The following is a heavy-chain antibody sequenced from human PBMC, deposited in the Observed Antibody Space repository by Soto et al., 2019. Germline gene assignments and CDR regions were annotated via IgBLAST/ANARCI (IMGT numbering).Heavy chain of an antibody. Sequence: GSLRLSCTASGFTFGDYAMSWFRQAPGKGLEWVGFIRSKAYGGTTEYAASVKGRFTISRDDSKSIAYLQMNSLKTEDTAVYYCTRDRSGSSWPLFDYWGQGTLVTVSS. CDR3: TRDRSGSSWPLFDY. V-gene: IGHV3-49*03. D-gene: IGHD6-13*01. CDR2: IRSKAYGGTT. CDR1: GFTFGDYA. J-gene: IGHJ4*02.